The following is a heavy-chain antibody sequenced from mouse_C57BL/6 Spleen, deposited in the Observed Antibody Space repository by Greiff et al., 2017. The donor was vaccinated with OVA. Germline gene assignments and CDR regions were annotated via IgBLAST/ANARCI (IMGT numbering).Heavy chain of an antibody. Sequence: EVPGVESGEGLVKPGGSLKLSCAASGFTFSSYAMSWVRPTPETRLEWVAYISSGGDYIYYADTVKGRFTISRDNARNTLYLQMSSLNAEDTAMYYCTRDRYFDVWGTGTTVTVSS. V-gene: IGHV5-9-1*02. J-gene: IGHJ1*03. CDR2: ISSGGDYI. CDR1: GFTFSSYA. CDR3: TRDRYFDV.